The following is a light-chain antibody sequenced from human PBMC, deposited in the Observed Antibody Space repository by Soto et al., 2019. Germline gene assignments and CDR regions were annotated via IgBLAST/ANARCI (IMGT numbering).Light chain of an antibody. CDR2: DAS. CDR1: QSVSGY. J-gene: IGKJ4*01. V-gene: IGKV3-11*01. Sequence: EIVLTQSPATLSSSPGERATLSYRASQSVSGYLAWYQQNPGQAPRLLMYDASNRATGIPARFSGSGSGTDFTLTISSLEPEDFAVYYCQQRSNWPSTFGGGTKVEIK. CDR3: QQRSNWPST.